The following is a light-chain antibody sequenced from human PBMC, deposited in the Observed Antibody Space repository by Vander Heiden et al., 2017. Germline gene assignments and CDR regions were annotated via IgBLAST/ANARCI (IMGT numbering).Light chain of an antibody. Sequence: SYELTQPLSVSVALGQTARITCGGYKIGSKIVHWYPTRPGQAPVLVIYRDTMRPSGISERFSGSNSGNTATLTISRAQAGDEADFYCQVWDSSTTVVFGGGTKLTVL. CDR2: RDT. CDR1: KIGSKI. V-gene: IGLV3-9*01. J-gene: IGLJ3*02. CDR3: QVWDSSTTVV.